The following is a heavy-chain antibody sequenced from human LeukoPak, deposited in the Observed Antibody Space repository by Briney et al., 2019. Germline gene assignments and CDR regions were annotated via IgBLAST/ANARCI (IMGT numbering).Heavy chain of an antibody. CDR2: IYTSGST. Sequence: SETLSLTCTVSGGSISSYYWSWIRQPAGKGLEWIGCIYTSGSTNYNPSLKSRVTMSVDTSKNQFSLKLSSVTAADTAVYYCARSRYFDWPYTQGYFDYWGQGTLVTVSS. CDR1: GGSISSYY. J-gene: IGHJ4*02. D-gene: IGHD3-9*01. V-gene: IGHV4-4*07. CDR3: ARSRYFDWPYTQGYFDY.